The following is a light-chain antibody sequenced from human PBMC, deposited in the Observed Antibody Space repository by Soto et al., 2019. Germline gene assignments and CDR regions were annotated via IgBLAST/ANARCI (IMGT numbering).Light chain of an antibody. CDR1: QSISSW. J-gene: IGKJ1*01. Sequence: DIQMTQSPSTLSAFVGDRVTITCRASQSISSWLAWYQQRPGKAPKLLIYKASTLESGVPSRFSGSGSGTEFTLTISSLQSDDFATYYCQQYNSFSWTFGQGTKVEIK. V-gene: IGKV1-5*03. CDR2: KAS. CDR3: QQYNSFSWT.